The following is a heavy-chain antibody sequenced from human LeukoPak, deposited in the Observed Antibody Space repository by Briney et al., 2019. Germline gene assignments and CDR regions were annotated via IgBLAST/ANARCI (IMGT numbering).Heavy chain of an antibody. Sequence: GGSLRLSCAASGFTFSSYWMHWVRQAPGKGLVWVSRINSDGSTTTYADSVEGRFTISRDNAKNTLYLQMSGLRAEDTAVYYCAKAADGVPPGKPLNWFDPRGQGTLVTVSS. CDR2: INSDGSTT. D-gene: IGHD2-2*02. CDR1: GFTFSSYW. CDR3: AKAADGVPPGKPLNWFDP. J-gene: IGHJ5*02. V-gene: IGHV3-74*01.